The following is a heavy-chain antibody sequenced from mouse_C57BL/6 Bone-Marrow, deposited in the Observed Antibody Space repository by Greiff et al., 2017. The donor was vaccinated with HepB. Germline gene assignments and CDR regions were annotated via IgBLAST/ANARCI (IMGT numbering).Heavy chain of an antibody. CDR2: IDPENGDT. Sequence: EVQLQQSGAELVRPGASVKLSCTASGFNIKDDYMHWVKQRPEQGLEWIGWIDPENGDTEYASKFQGKATITADTSSNTAYLQLSSLTSEDTAVYYCTTDTTVVAPFDYWGQGTTLTVSS. J-gene: IGHJ2*01. V-gene: IGHV14-4*01. D-gene: IGHD1-1*01. CDR3: TTDTTVVAPFDY. CDR1: GFNIKDDY.